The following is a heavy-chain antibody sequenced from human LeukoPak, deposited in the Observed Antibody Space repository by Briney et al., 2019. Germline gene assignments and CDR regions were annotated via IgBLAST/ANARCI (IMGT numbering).Heavy chain of an antibody. J-gene: IGHJ6*02. Sequence: GGSLRLSCAASGFTFSSYAMSWVRQAPGKGLEWVSAISGGGGSTYYADSVKGRFTISRDNSKNTLYLQMNSLRAEDTAVYYCAKAYSPHYYYYGMDVWGQGTTVTVSS. D-gene: IGHD2-15*01. CDR2: ISGGGGST. CDR1: GFTFSSYA. V-gene: IGHV3-23*01. CDR3: AKAYSPHYYYYGMDV.